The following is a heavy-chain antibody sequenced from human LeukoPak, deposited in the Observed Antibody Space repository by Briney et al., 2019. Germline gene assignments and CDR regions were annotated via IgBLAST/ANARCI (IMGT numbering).Heavy chain of an antibody. D-gene: IGHD6-19*01. V-gene: IGHV3-30-3*01. Sequence: GGSLRLSCAGSGFTFSGHTIHWVRQAPGKGLEWVAVISYDGSSKYYADSVKGRFTISRDNSKNTLYLQMNSLRAEDTAVYCCAKASGWYAPFDCWGEGALVTVSP. J-gene: IGHJ4*02. CDR1: GFTFSGHT. CDR3: AKASGWYAPFDC. CDR2: ISYDGSSK.